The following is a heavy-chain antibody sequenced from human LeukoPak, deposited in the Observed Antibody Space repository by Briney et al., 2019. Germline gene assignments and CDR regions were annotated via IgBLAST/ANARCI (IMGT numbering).Heavy chain of an antibody. CDR2: INSDGSST. Sequence: GGSLRLSCAASGFTFSSYWMHWVRQAPGKGLVWVSRINSDGSSTSYADSAKGRFTISRDNAKNTLYLQMNSLRAEDTAVYYCARESSSWYGDLYYFDYWGQGTLVTVSS. CDR3: ARESSSWYGDLYYFDY. V-gene: IGHV3-74*01. CDR1: GFTFSSYW. D-gene: IGHD6-13*01. J-gene: IGHJ4*02.